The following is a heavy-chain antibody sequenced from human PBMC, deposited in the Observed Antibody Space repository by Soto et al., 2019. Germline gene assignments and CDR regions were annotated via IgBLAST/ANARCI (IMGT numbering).Heavy chain of an antibody. Sequence: GGSLRLSCAASGFTFSSYGMHWVRQAPGKGLEWVAVIWYDGSNKYYADSVKGRFTISRDNSKNTLYLQMNSLRAEDTAVYYCARETKEYSSGWLGVFDYWGQGTLVTVSS. CDR3: ARETKEYSSGWLGVFDY. CDR2: IWYDGSNK. J-gene: IGHJ4*02. D-gene: IGHD6-19*01. V-gene: IGHV3-33*01. CDR1: GFTFSSYG.